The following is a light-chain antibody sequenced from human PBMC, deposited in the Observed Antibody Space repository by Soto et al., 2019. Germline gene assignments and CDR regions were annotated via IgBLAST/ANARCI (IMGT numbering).Light chain of an antibody. V-gene: IGLV2-11*01. CDR2: DVS. CDR1: SSDVGGYNY. CDR3: CSYAGSYTWV. J-gene: IGLJ3*02. Sequence: QSALTQPRSVSGSPGQSVTISCTGTSSDVGGYNYVSWYQQHPGKAPKLMIYDVSKRPSGVTDRFSGSKSGNTASLTISGLQAEDEADYCCCSYAGSYTWVFGGGTKLTVL.